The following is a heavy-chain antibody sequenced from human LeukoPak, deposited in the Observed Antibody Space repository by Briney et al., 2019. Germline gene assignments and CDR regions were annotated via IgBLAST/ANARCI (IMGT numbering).Heavy chain of an antibody. Sequence: SETLSLTCDVSGVSFSTYYWSWIRQSPEKGLEWIGEVNHSGYTNYNPSLKGRVAISVGTSKNQFSLKLSSVTAADTAVYYCARQLYGSDYWGQETLVTVSS. V-gene: IGHV4-34*01. CDR3: ARQLYGSDY. J-gene: IGHJ4*02. CDR2: VNHSGYT. D-gene: IGHD4-17*01. CDR1: GVSFSTYY.